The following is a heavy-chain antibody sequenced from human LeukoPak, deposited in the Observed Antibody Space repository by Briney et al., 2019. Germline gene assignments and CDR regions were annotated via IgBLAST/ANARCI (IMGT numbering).Heavy chain of an antibody. CDR3: ARVYTGNRWHFDY. CDR1: GFTLSTYW. J-gene: IGHJ4*02. CDR2: IKRDGSEK. D-gene: IGHD2-2*02. Sequence: GVSLRLSCAASGFTLSTYWMSWVRQAPGRGLECVANIKRDGSEKYYVDSVKGRFTIFRDDAKSSLYLQMNSLRAEDTAVYFCARVYTGNRWHFDYWGQGTLVTVSS. V-gene: IGHV3-7*03.